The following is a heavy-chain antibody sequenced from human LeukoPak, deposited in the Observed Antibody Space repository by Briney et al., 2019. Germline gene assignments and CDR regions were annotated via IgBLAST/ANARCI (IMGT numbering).Heavy chain of an antibody. CDR1: GFTFSSYA. Sequence: GGSLRLSCAASGFTFSSYAMSWVRQAPGKGLEWVSAISGSGGSTYYADSVKGRFTISRDNSKNTLYLQMNSLRAEDTAVYYCAKDHPTMYIAARHFDYWGQGTLVTVSS. CDR2: ISGSGGST. J-gene: IGHJ4*02. V-gene: IGHV3-23*01. D-gene: IGHD6-25*01. CDR3: AKDHPTMYIAARHFDY.